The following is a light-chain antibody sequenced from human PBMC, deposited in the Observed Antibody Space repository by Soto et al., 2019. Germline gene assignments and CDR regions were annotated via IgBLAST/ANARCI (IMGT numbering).Light chain of an antibody. J-gene: IGKJ3*01. CDR1: QSVSSSY. V-gene: IGKV3-20*01. CDR3: QQYGSSPPIT. Sequence: EIVLTQSPGTLSLSPGERATLSCRASQSVSSSYLAWYQQKPGQAPRLLIYGASSRATGIPDRFSGSGSGTDLPLPISRLEPEDFAVYYCQQYGSSPPITFGPGTKVDIK. CDR2: GAS.